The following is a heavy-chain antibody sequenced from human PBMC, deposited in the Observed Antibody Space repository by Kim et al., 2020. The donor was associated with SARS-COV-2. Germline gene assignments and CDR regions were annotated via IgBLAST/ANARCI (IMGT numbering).Heavy chain of an antibody. Sequence: GGSLRLSCEVAGFDFSAHTMNWVRQAPGKGLECVASIGRTSVNMYYAKPVRGRFLISRDNAKNSLYLQMSSLRDDDTAVYFCVRGDHRDFWGLGTLVTVS. J-gene: IGHJ4*02. CDR3: VRGDHRDF. CDR2: IGRTSVNM. V-gene: IGHV3-21*06. CDR1: GFDFSAHT. D-gene: IGHD2-21*01.